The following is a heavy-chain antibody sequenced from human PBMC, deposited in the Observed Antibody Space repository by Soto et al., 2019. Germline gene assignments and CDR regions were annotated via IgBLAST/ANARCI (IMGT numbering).Heavy chain of an antibody. J-gene: IGHJ3*02. CDR2: ISWDGGST. D-gene: IGHD6-19*01. V-gene: IGHV3-43*01. CDR3: AKDMGAAVAGLDDAFDI. CDR1: GFTFDDYT. Sequence: LRLSCAASGFTFDDYTMHWVRQAPGKGLEWVSLISWDGGSTYYADSVKGRFTISRDNSKNSLYLQMNSLRTEDTALYYCAKDMGAAVAGLDDAFDIWGQGTKVTVSS.